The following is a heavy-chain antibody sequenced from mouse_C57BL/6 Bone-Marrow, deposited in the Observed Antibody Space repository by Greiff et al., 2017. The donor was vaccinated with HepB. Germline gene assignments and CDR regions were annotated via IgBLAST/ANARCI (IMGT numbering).Heavy chain of an antibody. D-gene: IGHD1-1*01. J-gene: IGHJ3*01. CDR3: AGGGSTVFAY. Sequence: VQRVESGAELVRPGASVTLSCKASGYTFTHYEMHWVKQTPVHGLEWIGAIDPETGGTAYNQKFKGKAILTADKSSSTAYMELRSLTSEDSAVYYCAGGGSTVFAYWGQGTLVTVSA. V-gene: IGHV1-15*01. CDR2: IDPETGGT. CDR1: GYTFTHYE.